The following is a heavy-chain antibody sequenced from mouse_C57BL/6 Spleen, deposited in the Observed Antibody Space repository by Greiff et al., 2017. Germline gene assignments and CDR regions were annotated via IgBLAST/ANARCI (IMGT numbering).Heavy chain of an antibody. J-gene: IGHJ2*01. CDR3: AREGVYYFDY. Sequence: EVKLVESGGGLVKPGGSLKLSSAASGFTFSSYAMSWVRQTPEKRLEWVATISDGGSYTYYPDNVKGRFTISRDNAKNNLYLQMSHLKSEDTAMYYCAREGVYYFDYWGQGTTLTVSS. V-gene: IGHV5-4*01. CDR1: GFTFSSYA. CDR2: ISDGGSYT.